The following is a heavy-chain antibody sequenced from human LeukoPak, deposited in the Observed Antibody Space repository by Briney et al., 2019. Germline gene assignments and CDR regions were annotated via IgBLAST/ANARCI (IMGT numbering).Heavy chain of an antibody. CDR1: GGSISNYY. Sequence: PSETLSLTCTVSGGSISNYYWSWIRQPPGKGLEWIGYVFYSGSTNYNPSLRSRVTISVDTSKNQFSLKLSSVTAADTAVYYCARVAAAGNDYWGQGTLVTVSS. CDR3: ARVAAAGNDY. CDR2: VFYSGST. V-gene: IGHV4-59*01. J-gene: IGHJ4*02. D-gene: IGHD6-13*01.